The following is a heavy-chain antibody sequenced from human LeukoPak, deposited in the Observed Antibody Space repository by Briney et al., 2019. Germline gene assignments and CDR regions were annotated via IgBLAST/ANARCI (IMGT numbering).Heavy chain of an antibody. J-gene: IGHJ6*02. CDR2: ISYDGSNK. D-gene: IGHD3-22*01. Sequence: GGSLRLSCAASGFTFSSYAMHWVRQAPGKGLEWVAVISYDGSNKYYADSVKGRFTISRDNSKNTLYLQMNSLRAEDTAVYYCARDLVYDSSGYYGPRYYYGMDVWGQGTTVTVSS. V-gene: IGHV3-30-3*01. CDR1: GFTFSSYA. CDR3: ARDLVYDSSGYYGPRYYYGMDV.